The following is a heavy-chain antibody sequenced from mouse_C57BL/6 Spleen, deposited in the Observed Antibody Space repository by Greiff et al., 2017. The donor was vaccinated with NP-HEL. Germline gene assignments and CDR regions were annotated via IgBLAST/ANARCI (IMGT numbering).Heavy chain of an antibody. CDR3: GRDPTGTNDY. Sequence: EVKLVESGGGLVKPGGSLKLSCAASGFTFSSYAMPWVRQTPEKSLEWVATISDGGSYTYYPDNVKGRFTISRDNAKNNLYLQMSHLKSEDTAMYYGGRDPTGTNDYWGQGTTLTVSS. CDR1: GFTFSSYA. CDR2: ISDGGSYT. D-gene: IGHD4-1*01. J-gene: IGHJ2*01. V-gene: IGHV5-4*03.